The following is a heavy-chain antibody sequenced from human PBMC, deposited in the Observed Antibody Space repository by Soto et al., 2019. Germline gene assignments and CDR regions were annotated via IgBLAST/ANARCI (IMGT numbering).Heavy chain of an antibody. D-gene: IGHD2-8*01. CDR1: GYTFTSYH. CDR3: ARSSMKDFDY. CDR2: INPSGGST. V-gene: IGHV1-46*01. Sequence: VASLKVSCKASGYTFTSYHMHWVRQAPGQGLVWMVIINPSGGSTSYAQKFQGRVTMTRDTSTSTFYMELSSLRSEDTAVYYCARSSMKDFDYWGQGTLVTVSS. J-gene: IGHJ4*02.